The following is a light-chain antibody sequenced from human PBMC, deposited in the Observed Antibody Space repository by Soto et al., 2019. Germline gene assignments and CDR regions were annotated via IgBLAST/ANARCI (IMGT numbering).Light chain of an antibody. CDR1: QDINKH. Sequence: DIQMTQSPSSLSASVGDRVTITCQASQDINKHLNWYQQKPGKAPKLLIYDATNLETGVPSRFSGSGSGTDSTFTISSLQPEDIATYYCQQYDTLPFTFGQGTKLEIK. V-gene: IGKV1-33*01. J-gene: IGKJ2*01. CDR3: QQYDTLPFT. CDR2: DAT.